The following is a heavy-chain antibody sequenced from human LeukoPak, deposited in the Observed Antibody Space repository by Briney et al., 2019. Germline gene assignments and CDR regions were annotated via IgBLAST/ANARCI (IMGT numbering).Heavy chain of an antibody. CDR1: GFTFSSYA. J-gene: IGHJ4*02. D-gene: IGHD3-22*01. Sequence: GGSLRLSYAASGFTFSSYAMSWVRQAPGKGLEWVSAISGSVGSTYYADSVKGRFTISRDNSKNTLYLQMNSLRAEDTAVYYCAKDYYDSSGYYIWDYWGQGTLVTVSS. V-gene: IGHV3-23*01. CDR2: ISGSVGST. CDR3: AKDYYDSSGYYIWDY.